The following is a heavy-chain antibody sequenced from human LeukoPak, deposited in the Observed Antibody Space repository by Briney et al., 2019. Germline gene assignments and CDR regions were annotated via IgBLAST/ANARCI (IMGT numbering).Heavy chain of an antibody. CDR3: SKGGFWSGYYKTPPYYYYYYMDV. Sequence: GGSLRLSCAASGFTFDDYAMHWVRQAPGKGLEWVSLISGDGGSTYYADSVKGRFTISRDNSKNSLYLQMNSLRTEDTALYYCSKGGFWSGYYKTPPYYYYYYMDVWGKGTTVTVSS. V-gene: IGHV3-43*02. J-gene: IGHJ6*03. D-gene: IGHD3-3*01. CDR2: ISGDGGST. CDR1: GFTFDDYA.